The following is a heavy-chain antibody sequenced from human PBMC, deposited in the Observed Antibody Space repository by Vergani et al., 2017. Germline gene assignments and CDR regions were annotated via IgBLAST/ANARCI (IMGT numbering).Heavy chain of an antibody. V-gene: IGHV1-24*01. CDR2: FDPDHGEV. D-gene: IGHD3-22*01. CDR3: AIVTDYDDSSGYYLDY. Sequence: QVQLVQSGSEVRKPGASVKVSCQVSGYSLTELTIHWVRQAPGKGLEWMGGFDPDHGEVTLAHHIQGRVTMTEDRSTDTAYMELSSLRPEDTALYYCAIVTDYDDSSGYYLDYWGQGTLVTVSS. J-gene: IGHJ4*02. CDR1: GYSLTELT.